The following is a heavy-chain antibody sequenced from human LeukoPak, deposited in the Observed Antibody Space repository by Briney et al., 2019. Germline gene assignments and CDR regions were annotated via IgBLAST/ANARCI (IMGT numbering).Heavy chain of an antibody. J-gene: IGHJ4*02. D-gene: IGHD3-22*01. CDR2: ISAYNGDT. CDR1: VYTFTSYG. Sequence: APVRVSCTASVYTFTSYGISWVRQAPGHGLEWIGWISAYNGDTNYAQKLQGRVTMTTDTSTSTAYMELRSLRSDDTAVYYCARGGTYYYDSSGYYEALDYWGEGALVTVSS. V-gene: IGHV1-18*01. CDR3: ARGGTYYYDSSGYYEALDY.